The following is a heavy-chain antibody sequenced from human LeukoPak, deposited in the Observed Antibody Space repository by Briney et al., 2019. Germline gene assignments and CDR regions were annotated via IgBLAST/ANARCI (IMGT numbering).Heavy chain of an antibody. D-gene: IGHD3-10*01. CDR1: GGSISSYY. CDR2: IYYSGST. V-gene: IGHV4-59*01. CDR3: ARKYSSGSPFDY. J-gene: IGHJ4*02. Sequence: SPSETLSLTCTVSGGSISSYYWSWIRQPPGKGLEWIGYIYYSGSTNYNPSLKSRVTISVDTSKNQFSLKLSSVTAADTAVYYCARKYSSGSPFDYWGQGTLVTVSS.